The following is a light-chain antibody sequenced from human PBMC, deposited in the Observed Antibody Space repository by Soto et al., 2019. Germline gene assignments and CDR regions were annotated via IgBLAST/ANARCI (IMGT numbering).Light chain of an antibody. CDR3: TSYVGNDNWV. J-gene: IGLJ3*02. V-gene: IGLV2-8*01. CDR2: EVT. CDR1: SSDVGAYNY. Sequence: QSALTQPPSASGSPGQSVTISCTGTSSDVGAYNYVSWYQQYPGKAPKLMIYEVTKRPSGVPDRFSGSKSGNTASLTVSGLQAEDEADYYCTSYVGNDNWVFCGGTKLTVL.